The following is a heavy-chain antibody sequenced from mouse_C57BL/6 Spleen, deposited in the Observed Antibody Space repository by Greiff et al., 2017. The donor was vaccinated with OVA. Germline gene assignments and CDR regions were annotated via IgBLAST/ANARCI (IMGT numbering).Heavy chain of an antibody. D-gene: IGHD2-10*02. Sequence: EVQLQQSGPGLVKPSQSLSLTCSVTGYSITSGYYWNWIRQFPGNKLEWMGYISYDGSNNYNPSLKNRISITRDTSKNQFFLKLNSVTTEDTATYYCATYGNSYAMDYWGQGTSVTVSS. J-gene: IGHJ4*01. V-gene: IGHV3-6*01. CDR2: ISYDGSN. CDR1: GYSITSGYY. CDR3: ATYGNSYAMDY.